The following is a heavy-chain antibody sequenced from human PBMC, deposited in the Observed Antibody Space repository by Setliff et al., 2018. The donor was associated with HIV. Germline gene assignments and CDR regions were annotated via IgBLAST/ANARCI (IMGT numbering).Heavy chain of an antibody. J-gene: IGHJ6*03. CDR1: GYSISRGYF. Sequence: PSETLSLTCAVSGYSISRGYFWGWIRQPPGKGLEWIGSIYYSGSTYYSPSLKSRVTISVDTSKNQFSLNLNSVTAADTAVYYCARQYCGGDCHFYYYMDVWGKGTTVTVSS. CDR3: ARQYCGGDCHFYYYMDV. CDR2: IYYSGST. D-gene: IGHD2-21*02. V-gene: IGHV4-38-2*01.